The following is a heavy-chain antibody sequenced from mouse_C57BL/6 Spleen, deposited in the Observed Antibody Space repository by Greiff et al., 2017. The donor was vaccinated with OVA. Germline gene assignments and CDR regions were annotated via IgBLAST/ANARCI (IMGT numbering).Heavy chain of an antibody. Sequence: DVQLQESGAELVRPGASVKLSCTASGFNIKDDYMHWVKQRPEQGLEWIGWIDPENGDTEYASKFQGKATITADTSSNTAYLQLSSLTSEDTAVYYCTTGQLGFSFAYWGQGTLVTVSA. V-gene: IGHV14-4*01. J-gene: IGHJ3*01. CDR2: IDPENGDT. CDR3: TTGQLGFSFAY. D-gene: IGHD4-1*02. CDR1: GFNIKDDY.